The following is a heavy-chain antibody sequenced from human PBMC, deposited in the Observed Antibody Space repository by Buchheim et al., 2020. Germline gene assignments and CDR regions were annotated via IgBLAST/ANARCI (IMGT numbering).Heavy chain of an antibody. J-gene: IGHJ4*02. CDR2: IYFSGYR. CDR3: ARFLSTTVAFDF. D-gene: IGHD1-1*01. Sequence: QVQLQESGPGLVKPSETLSVTCSVSGGSISSAAYFWSWLRQHPGKGLEWLGFIYFSGYRYYDPSLKSRLTISVDGSQNQFSLRLSSVTAADTAVYYCARFLSTTVAFDFWGQGTL. CDR1: GGSISSAAYF. V-gene: IGHV4-31*03.